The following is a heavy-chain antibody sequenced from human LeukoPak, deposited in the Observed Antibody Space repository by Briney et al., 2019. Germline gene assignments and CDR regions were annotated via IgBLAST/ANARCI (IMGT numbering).Heavy chain of an antibody. CDR2: IYHSGST. V-gene: IGHV4-30-2*01. Sequence: RPSETLSLTCTVSGGSISSGGYYWSWIRQPPGKGLEWIGYIYHSGSTYYNPSLKSRVTISVDRSKNQFSLKLSSVTAADTAVYYCAREDSGYDSSGYWGQGTLVTVSS. J-gene: IGHJ4*02. CDR1: GGSISSGGYY. CDR3: AREDSGYDSSGY. D-gene: IGHD5-12*01.